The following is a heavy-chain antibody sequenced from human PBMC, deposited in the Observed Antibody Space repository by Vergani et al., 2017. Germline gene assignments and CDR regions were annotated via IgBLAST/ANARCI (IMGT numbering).Heavy chain of an antibody. V-gene: IGHV3-23*04. CDR1: GFTFSSYT. CDR2: ISGSGGST. J-gene: IGHJ4*02. D-gene: IGHD2-2*01. CDR3: AKSIRIVVQAAYFDY. Sequence: VQLVESGGGVVQPGGSLRLSCAASGFTFSSYTMTWVRQAPGKGLEWVSAISGSGGSTYYADSVKGRFTISRDNSKNTLYLQMNSLRAEDTAIFYCAKSIRIVVQAAYFDYWGQGTLVTVSS.